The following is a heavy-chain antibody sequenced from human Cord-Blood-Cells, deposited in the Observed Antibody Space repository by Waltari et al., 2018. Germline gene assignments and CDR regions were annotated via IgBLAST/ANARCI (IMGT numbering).Heavy chain of an antibody. CDR3: TTGLVGAPDY. V-gene: IGHV3-15*01. CDR2: IKSKTDGGTT. Sequence: EVQLVESGGGLVKPGGSLRLSCAASGIIFSTAWRSRFRQAPGKGVEWGGRIKSKTDGGTTDYAAPVKGRFTISRDDSKNTLYLQMNSLKTEDTAVYYCTTGLVGAPDYWGQGTLVTVSS. CDR1: GIIFSTAW. D-gene: IGHD1-26*01. J-gene: IGHJ4*02.